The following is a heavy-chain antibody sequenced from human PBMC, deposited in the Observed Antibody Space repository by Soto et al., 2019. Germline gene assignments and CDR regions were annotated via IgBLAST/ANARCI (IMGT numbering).Heavy chain of an antibody. CDR2: IRYSGKT. CDR1: GGSLTNYF. CDR3: ARFQYTVVTPFDL. Sequence: QVQLQESGPGLVEPSETLSLTCTVSGGSLTNYFWTWIRQSPGKGLEWIAYIRYSGKTDYNPSLKSRVTISLATTKNPFSLKLTSVTAADTAMYYCARFQYTVVTPFDLWGQGTMVIVSS. V-gene: IGHV4-59*01. D-gene: IGHD2-21*02. J-gene: IGHJ3*01.